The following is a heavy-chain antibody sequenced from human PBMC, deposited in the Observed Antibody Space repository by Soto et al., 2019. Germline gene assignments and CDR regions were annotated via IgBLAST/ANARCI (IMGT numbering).Heavy chain of an antibody. CDR2: ISYDGSKK. J-gene: IGHJ4*02. CDR3: AKARGWAPFDY. D-gene: IGHD6-19*01. Sequence: QVQLVESGGGVVQPGRSLRLSCAASGFTFSSYGMHWVRQAPGKGLEWVAVISYDGSKKHYADSVKGRFTISRDNSKNTLYLQMNSLRPEDTAVYYCAKARGWAPFDYWGQGTLVTVSS. CDR1: GFTFSSYG. V-gene: IGHV3-30*18.